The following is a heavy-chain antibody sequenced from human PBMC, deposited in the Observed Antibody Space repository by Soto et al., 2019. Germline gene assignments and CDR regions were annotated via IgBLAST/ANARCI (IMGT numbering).Heavy chain of an antibody. J-gene: IGHJ6*02. V-gene: IGHV3-23*01. CDR1: GFTFSSYA. CDR3: AKDRGYSSSSSYYYGMDV. CDR2: VSGSGGST. Sequence: GSLRLSCAASGFTFSSYAMSWVRQAPGKGLEWVSAVSGSGGSTYYADSMKGRFTISRDNSKNTLYLQMNGLRAEDTAVYYCAKDRGYSSSSSYYYGMDVWGQGTTVTVSS. D-gene: IGHD6-6*01.